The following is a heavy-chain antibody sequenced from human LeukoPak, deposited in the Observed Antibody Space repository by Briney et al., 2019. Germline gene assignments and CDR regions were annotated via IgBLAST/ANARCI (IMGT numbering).Heavy chain of an antibody. Sequence: PGGSLRLSCAASGFTFSSYAMSWVRRAPGKGLEGVLAISGSGGSTYYADPVKGRFTISRDNSKNTLYLQMNSLRAEDTAVYYCAKDLGLVVVAATLDYWGQGTLVTVSS. J-gene: IGHJ4*02. CDR1: GFTFSSYA. V-gene: IGHV3-23*01. CDR2: ISGSGGST. D-gene: IGHD2-15*01. CDR3: AKDLGLVVVAATLDY.